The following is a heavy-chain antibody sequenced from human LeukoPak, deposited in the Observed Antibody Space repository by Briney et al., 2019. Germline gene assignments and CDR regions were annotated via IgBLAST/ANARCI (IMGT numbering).Heavy chain of an antibody. D-gene: IGHD1-26*01. Sequence: SETLSLTCTVSGGYISTYYWSWIRQPPGKGLEWIGYIYYTGSTHYNPSLKSRVTISLDTSKNQFSLKLTSVTAANTAVYYCARHDRNSGRYYDFDYWSQGTLVTVSS. CDR1: GGYISTYY. J-gene: IGHJ4*02. V-gene: IGHV4-59*08. CDR3: ARHDRNSGRYYDFDY. CDR2: IYYTGST.